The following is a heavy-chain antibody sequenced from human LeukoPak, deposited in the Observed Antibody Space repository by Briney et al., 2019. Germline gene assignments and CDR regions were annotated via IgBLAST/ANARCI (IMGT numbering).Heavy chain of an antibody. J-gene: IGHJ5*02. CDR1: GYSISSGYY. D-gene: IGHD3-10*01. Sequence: SETLSLTCTVSGYSISSGYYWGWIRQPPGKGLEWIGYIYYSGSTNYKPSLKSRVTISVDTSKNQFSLKLSSVTAADTAAYYCARGGYYGSGNDFRFDPWGQGTLVTVSS. V-gene: IGHV4-61*01. CDR2: IYYSGST. CDR3: ARGGYYGSGNDFRFDP.